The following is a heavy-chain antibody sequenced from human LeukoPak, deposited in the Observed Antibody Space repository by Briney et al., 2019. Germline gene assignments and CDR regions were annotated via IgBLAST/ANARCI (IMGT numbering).Heavy chain of an antibody. J-gene: IGHJ4*02. Sequence: GGSLRLSCAASGFTFSDYYMSWIRQAPGKGLEWVSYISSSGSTIYYADSVKGRFTISRDNAKNSLYLQMNSLRAEATAVYYCARDSYDYAPSGPDYWGQGTLVTVSS. CDR1: GFTFSDYY. CDR2: ISSSGSTI. V-gene: IGHV3-11*04. CDR3: ARDSYDYAPSGPDY. D-gene: IGHD3-16*01.